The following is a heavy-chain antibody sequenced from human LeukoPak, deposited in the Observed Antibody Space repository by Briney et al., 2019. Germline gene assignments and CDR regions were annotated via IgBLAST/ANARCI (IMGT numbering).Heavy chain of an antibody. Sequence: GGSLRLSCAASGFTFSSYGMHWVRQAPGKGLEWVAVISYDGSNKYYADSVKGRFTISRDNSKNTLYLQMNSLRAEDTAVYYCARSELLWFGELLYYFDYWGQGALVTVSS. CDR2: ISYDGSNK. D-gene: IGHD3-10*01. CDR1: GFTFSSYG. J-gene: IGHJ4*02. CDR3: ARSELLWFGELLYYFDY. V-gene: IGHV3-30*03.